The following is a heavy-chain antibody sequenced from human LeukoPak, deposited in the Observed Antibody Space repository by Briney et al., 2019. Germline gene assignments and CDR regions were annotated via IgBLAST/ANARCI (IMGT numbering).Heavy chain of an antibody. D-gene: IGHD6-19*01. CDR3: ARDLSLAVPVQGY. CDR1: GYTFTSYG. J-gene: IGHJ4*02. CDR2: ISAYNGDT. V-gene: IGHV1-18*01. Sequence: ASVKVSCKASGYTFTSYGISWVRQAPGQGLEWMGWISAYNGDTNYAQKVQGRVTMTGDTSISTAYMELSRLRSDDTAVYYCARDLSLAVPVQGYWGQGTLVTVSS.